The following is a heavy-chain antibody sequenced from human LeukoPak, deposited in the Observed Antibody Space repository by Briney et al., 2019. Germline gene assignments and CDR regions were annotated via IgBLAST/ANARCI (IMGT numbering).Heavy chain of an antibody. CDR3: ARITGDDYYYYYMDV. V-gene: IGHV4-59*01. CDR1: GGSISSYY. Sequence: SETLSLTCTVSGGSISSYYWSWVGQPRGKGRGWSGYIDYSGSTNYYPSLKSRVTISVDTSKNQFSLKLSSVTAADTAVYYCARITGDDYYYYYMDVWGKGTTVTVSS. CDR2: IDYSGST. D-gene: IGHD7-27*01. J-gene: IGHJ6*03.